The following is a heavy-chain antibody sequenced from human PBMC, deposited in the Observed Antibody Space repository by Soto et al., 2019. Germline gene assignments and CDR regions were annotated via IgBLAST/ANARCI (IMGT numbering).Heavy chain of an antibody. CDR1: GGSISSSNYY. Sequence: QLQLQESGPGLVKPSETLSLTCTVSGGSISSSNYYWGWIRQPPGKGLEWIGSIYYSGRTYYNPFLKPRVSVAVDTSKNHFSLKLSSVTAADTAVYYCASQGNSGSYTNFDYWGQGTLVTVSS. CDR3: ASQGNSGSYTNFDY. CDR2: IYYSGRT. J-gene: IGHJ4*02. D-gene: IGHD3-10*01. V-gene: IGHV4-39*01.